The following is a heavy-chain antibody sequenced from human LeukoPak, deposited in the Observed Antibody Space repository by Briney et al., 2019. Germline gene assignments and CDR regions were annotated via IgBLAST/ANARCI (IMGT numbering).Heavy chain of an antibody. D-gene: IGHD3-3*01. CDR3: ARQQGYYDFETATAFPPYYFDS. Sequence: PSETLSLTCTVSGGSITSKNYYWGWIRQSPGKGLERIGSIHYSGSSYYNPSLKSRVFISVDTSKSQFFLGVSSVTVADTAIYYCARQQGYYDFETATAFPPYYFDSWGQGTLVTSSS. V-gene: IGHV4-39*01. CDR2: IHYSGSS. J-gene: IGHJ4*02. CDR1: GGSITSKNYY.